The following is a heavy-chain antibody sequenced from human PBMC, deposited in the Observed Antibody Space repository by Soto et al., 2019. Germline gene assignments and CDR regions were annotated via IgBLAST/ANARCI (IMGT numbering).Heavy chain of an antibody. Sequence: SETLSLTCAVYGGSFSGYYWSWIRQPPGKGLEWIGEINHSGSTNYNPSLKSRVTISVDTSKNQFSLKLSSVTAADTAVYYCARGDEKVGATTGQRSDWFDPWGQGTLVTVSS. CDR2: INHSGST. V-gene: IGHV4-34*01. J-gene: IGHJ5*02. CDR1: GGSFSGYY. CDR3: ARGDEKVGATTGQRSDWFDP. D-gene: IGHD1-26*01.